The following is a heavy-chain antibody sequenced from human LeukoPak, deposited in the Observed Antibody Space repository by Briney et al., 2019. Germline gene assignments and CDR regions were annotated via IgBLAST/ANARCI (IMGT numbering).Heavy chain of an antibody. Sequence: ASVKVSCKASGYTFTGYHMHWVRQAPGQGLEWMGWNNPNSGGTNYAQKFQGRVTMTRDTSISTAYMELSRLRSDDTAVYYCARGPDYGDYLGTGADYWGQGTLVTVSS. CDR1: GYTFTGYH. CDR3: ARGPDYGDYLGTGADY. CDR2: NNPNSGGT. D-gene: IGHD4-17*01. V-gene: IGHV1-2*02. J-gene: IGHJ4*02.